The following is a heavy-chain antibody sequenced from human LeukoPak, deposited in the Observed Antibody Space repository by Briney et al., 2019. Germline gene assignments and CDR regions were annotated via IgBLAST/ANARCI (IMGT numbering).Heavy chain of an antibody. CDR2: IIPMSGTT. D-gene: IGHD3-16*01. V-gene: IGHV1-69*06. Sequence: ASVKVSCKASGDIFRTTGINWVRRAPGQGPEWLGRIIPMSGTTEYAQKLQGRVAMTADTSTTTAYMELTSLTSEDTAVYYCASDMILGGIIVTFYFDYWGQGSLVTVSS. J-gene: IGHJ4*02. CDR1: GDIFRTTG. CDR3: ASDMILGGIIVTFYFDY.